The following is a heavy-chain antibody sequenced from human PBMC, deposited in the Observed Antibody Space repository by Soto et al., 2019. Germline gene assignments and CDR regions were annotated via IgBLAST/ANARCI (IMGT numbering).Heavy chain of an antibody. Sequence: QVQLVESGGGVVQPGRSPRLSCAASGFTFSNFGMHWVRQAPGKGLEWVAAISSDGGDKYYSHSVKDRFTVSRDNSRNTLFLQINSLRVEDTAVYYCVKGSDVARQELDRWGQGSLVTVSS. CDR2: ISSDGGDK. J-gene: IGHJ5*02. V-gene: IGHV3-30*18. CDR1: GFTFSNFG. CDR3: VKGSDVARQELDR. D-gene: IGHD2-15*01.